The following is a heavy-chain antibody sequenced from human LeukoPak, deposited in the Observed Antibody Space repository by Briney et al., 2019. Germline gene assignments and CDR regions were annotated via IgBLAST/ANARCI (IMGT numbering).Heavy chain of an antibody. CDR3: ARAVAGPTDFDY. CDR2: ISSSSSYI. D-gene: IGHD6-19*01. V-gene: IGHV3-21*01. CDR1: GFTFDDYG. Sequence: GSLRLSCAASGFTFDDYGMSWVRQAPGKGLEWVSSISSSSSYIYYADSVKGRFTISRDNAKNSLYLQMNSLRAEDTAVYYCARAVAGPTDFDYWGQGTLVTVSS. J-gene: IGHJ4*02.